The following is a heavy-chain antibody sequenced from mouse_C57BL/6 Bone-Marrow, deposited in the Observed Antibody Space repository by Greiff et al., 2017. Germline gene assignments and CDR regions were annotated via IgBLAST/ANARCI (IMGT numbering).Heavy chain of an antibody. Sequence: DVKLVESGGGLVKPGGSLKLSCAASGFTFSDYGMHWVRQAPEKGLEWVAYISSGSSTIYYADTVKGRFTISRDNAKNTLFLQMTSLRSEDTAMYHCAREGITTVVATDYWGQGTTLTVSS. CDR3: AREGITTVVATDY. CDR1: GFTFSDYG. J-gene: IGHJ2*01. V-gene: IGHV5-17*01. D-gene: IGHD1-1*01. CDR2: ISSGSSTI.